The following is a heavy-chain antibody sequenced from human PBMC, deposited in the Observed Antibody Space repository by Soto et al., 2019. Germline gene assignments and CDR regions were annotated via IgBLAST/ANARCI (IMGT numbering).Heavy chain of an antibody. CDR3: ARDGGRTTVLYYYYYGMDV. V-gene: IGHV1-2*02. J-gene: IGHJ6*02. D-gene: IGHD4-17*01. CDR1: GYTFTGYY. CDR2: INPNSGGT. Sequence: QVQLVQSGAEVKKPGASVKVSCKASGYTFTGYYMHWVRQAPGQGLEWMGWINPNSGGTNYAQKFQGRVTMTRDTSISTAYMELSRLRSDDTAVYYCARDGGRTTVLYYYYYGMDVWGQGTTVTVSS.